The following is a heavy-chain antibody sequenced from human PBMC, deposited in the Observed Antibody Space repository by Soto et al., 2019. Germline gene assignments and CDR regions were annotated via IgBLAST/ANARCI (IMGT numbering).Heavy chain of an antibody. CDR3: ARGGHIAVVTASFDY. J-gene: IGHJ4*02. CDR1: GGTFSNYP. D-gene: IGHD2-21*02. V-gene: IGHV1-69*13. Sequence: GASVKVSCKASGGTFSNYPISWVRQAPGQGLEWMGGIIPIFGTVNYAQKFQGRVTITADESTSTVFMELSSLRSDDTAVYYCARGGHIAVVTASFDYWGQGTLVTVSS. CDR2: IIPIFGTV.